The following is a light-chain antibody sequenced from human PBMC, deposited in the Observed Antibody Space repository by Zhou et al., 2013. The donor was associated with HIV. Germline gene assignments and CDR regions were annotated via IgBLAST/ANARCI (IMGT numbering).Light chain of an antibody. J-gene: IGKJ4*01. Sequence: EIVLTQSPATLSLSPGERATLSCRASQSVSSYLAWYQHKPGQAPRLLIYDASNRATGIPARFSGSGSGTDFTLTINSLEPEDFAVYYCQQRYNWLTFGGGTKVEIK. CDR1: QSVSSY. CDR2: DAS. V-gene: IGKV3-11*01. CDR3: QQRYNWLT.